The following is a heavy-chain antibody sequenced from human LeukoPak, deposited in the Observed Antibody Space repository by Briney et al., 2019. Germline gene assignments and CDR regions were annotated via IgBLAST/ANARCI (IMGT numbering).Heavy chain of an antibody. J-gene: IGHJ4*02. D-gene: IGHD3-16*01. CDR1: GFTFSSYA. V-gene: IGHV3-30-3*01. CDR3: ARERGGYDH. CDR2: ISYDGSNK. Sequence: GGSLRLSCAASGFTFSSYAMHWVRQAPGKGLEWVAVISYDGSNKYYADSVKGRFTISRDNSKNTLYLQMNSLRAEDTAVYYCARERGGYDHWGQGTLVTVSS.